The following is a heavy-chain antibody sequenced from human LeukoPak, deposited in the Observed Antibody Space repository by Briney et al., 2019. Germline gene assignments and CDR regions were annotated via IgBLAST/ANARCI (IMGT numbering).Heavy chain of an antibody. D-gene: IGHD3-10*01. CDR2: ISYDGSNK. J-gene: IGHJ3*02. CDR1: GFTFSSYG. Sequence: GRSLRLSCAASGFTFSSYGMHWVRQAPGKGLEWVAVISYDGSNKYYADSVKGRFTISRDNSKNTLYLQMNSLRAEDTAVYYCAKGMAESWFGELFAFEIWGQGTMVTVSS. V-gene: IGHV3-30*18. CDR3: AKGMAESWFGELFAFEI.